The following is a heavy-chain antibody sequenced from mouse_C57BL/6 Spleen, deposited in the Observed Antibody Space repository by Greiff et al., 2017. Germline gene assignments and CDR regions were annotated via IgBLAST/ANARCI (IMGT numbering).Heavy chain of an antibody. CDR3: VRAGGNYVNYFDY. Sequence: EVQLQQSGPGLVKPSQSLSLTCSVTGYSITSGYYWNWIRQFPGNKLEWMGYISYDGSNNYNPSLKNRISITRDTSKNQFFLKLNSVTTEDTATYYCVRAGGNYVNYFDYWGQGTTLTVSS. V-gene: IGHV3-6*01. J-gene: IGHJ2*01. D-gene: IGHD2-1*01. CDR2: ISYDGSN. CDR1: GYSITSGYY.